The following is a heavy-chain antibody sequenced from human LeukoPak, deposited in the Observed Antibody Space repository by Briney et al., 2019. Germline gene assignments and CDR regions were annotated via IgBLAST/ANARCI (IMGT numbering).Heavy chain of an antibody. D-gene: IGHD1-1*01. CDR1: GGSIRTYY. J-gene: IGHJ4*02. Sequence: SETLSPTRAVSGGSIRTYYWSSIRQPPGKGLGWSGDIDDSGITNYNPSLKSRATISIDKSKNQFSLTLHSVTAADTGVYYCARRGSNNWSDFYYWGQGTLVTVSS. CDR3: ARRGSNNWSDFYY. CDR2: IDDSGIT. V-gene: IGHV4-4*09.